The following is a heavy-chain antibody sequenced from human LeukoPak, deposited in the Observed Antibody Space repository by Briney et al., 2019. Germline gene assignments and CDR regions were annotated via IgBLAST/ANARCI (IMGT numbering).Heavy chain of an antibody. D-gene: IGHD5-18*01. CDR3: AREPQAGDTASGAEFDP. CDR2: IYHTGST. CDR1: GGSISSSNW. J-gene: IGHJ5*02. V-gene: IGHV4-4*02. Sequence: SGSLSLTCAVSGGSISSSNWWCWVRQPPGKGLEWIGEIYHTGSTNYNPSLKDRVTISIGKSKNQFSLKLSSVTAADTAGYYCAREPQAGDTASGAEFDPWGQGTLVTVSS.